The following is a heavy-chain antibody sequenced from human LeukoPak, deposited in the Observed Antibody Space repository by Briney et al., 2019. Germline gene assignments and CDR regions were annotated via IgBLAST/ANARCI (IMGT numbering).Heavy chain of an antibody. Sequence: PSETLSLTCAVSGYSISSGYYWSWIRQPPGKGVEWIGEINHSGSTNYNPSLKSRVTISVDTSKNQFSLKLSSVTAADTAVYYCAGGLRIAARLRDYWGQGTLVTVCS. CDR2: INHSGST. V-gene: IGHV4-34*01. J-gene: IGHJ4*02. D-gene: IGHD6-6*01. CDR1: GYSISSGYY. CDR3: AGGLRIAARLRDY.